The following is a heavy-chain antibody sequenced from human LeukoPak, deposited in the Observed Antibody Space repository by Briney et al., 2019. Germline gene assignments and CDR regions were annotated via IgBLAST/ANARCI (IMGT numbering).Heavy chain of an antibody. CDR1: GGSISSYY. CDR2: IYYSGST. Sequence: SETLSLTCTVSGGSISSYYWSWIRQPPGKGLKWIGYIYYSGSTNYNPSLKSRVTISVDTSKNQFSLKLSSVTAADTAVYYCARTIRRVYAFDIWGQGTMVTVSS. D-gene: IGHD3-3*01. J-gene: IGHJ3*02. CDR3: ARTIRRVYAFDI. V-gene: IGHV4-59*08.